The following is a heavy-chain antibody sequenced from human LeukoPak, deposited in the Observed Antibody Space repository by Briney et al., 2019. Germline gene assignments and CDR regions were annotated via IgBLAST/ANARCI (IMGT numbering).Heavy chain of an antibody. CDR3: ARLTEYSYGDYYYYYMDV. D-gene: IGHD5-18*01. V-gene: IGHV3-48*03. CDR1: GFTFSSYE. Sequence: GGSLRLSCAASGFTFSSYEMNWVRQAPGKWLEWVSYISSSGSTIYYADSVKGRFTISRDNAKNSLYLQMNSLRAEDTAVYYCARLTEYSYGDYYYYYMDVWGKGTTVTISS. J-gene: IGHJ6*03. CDR2: ISSSGSTI.